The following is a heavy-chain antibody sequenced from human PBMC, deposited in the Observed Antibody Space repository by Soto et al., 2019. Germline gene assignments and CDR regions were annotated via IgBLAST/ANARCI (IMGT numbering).Heavy chain of an antibody. D-gene: IGHD6-6*01. J-gene: IGHJ5*02. CDR2: INHSGST. CDR3: ARGGLIAARPRAWFDP. V-gene: IGHV4-34*01. CDR1: GGSFSGYY. Sequence: QVQLQQWGAGLLKPSETLSLTCAVYGGSFSGYYWSWIRQPPGKGLEWIGEINHSGSTNYNPSLKSRVTISVDTSKNQFSLKLSSVTAADTAVYYCARGGLIAARPRAWFDPWGQGTLVTVSS.